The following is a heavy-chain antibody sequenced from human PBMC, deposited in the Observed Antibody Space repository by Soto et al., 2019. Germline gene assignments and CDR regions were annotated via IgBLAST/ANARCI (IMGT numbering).Heavy chain of an antibody. V-gene: IGHV1-3*01. CDR2: INAGNGNT. Sequence: ASVKVSCKASGYTFTSYAMHWVRQAPGQRLEWMGWINAGNGNTKYSQKFQGRVTITRDTSASTAYMELSSLRSEDTAVYYCARDVPYYDSSGYQFDYWGQGTLVTVSS. CDR3: ARDVPYYDSSGYQFDY. D-gene: IGHD3-22*01. CDR1: GYTFTSYA. J-gene: IGHJ4*02.